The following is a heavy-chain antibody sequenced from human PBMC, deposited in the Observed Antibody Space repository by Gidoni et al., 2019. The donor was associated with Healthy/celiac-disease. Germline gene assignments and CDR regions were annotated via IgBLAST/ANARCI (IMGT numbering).Heavy chain of an antibody. Sequence: QVQLAQAGAEVKKPGASGKVSCKASGYTFTGYYMHWVRQAPGQGLEWMGWINPNSGGTNYAQKFQGRVTMTRDTSISTAYMELSRLRSDDTAVYYCARDSSSLSPPNFDYWGQGTLVTVSS. J-gene: IGHJ4*02. D-gene: IGHD6-6*01. CDR2: INPNSGGT. CDR1: GYTFTGYY. V-gene: IGHV1-2*02. CDR3: ARDSSSLSPPNFDY.